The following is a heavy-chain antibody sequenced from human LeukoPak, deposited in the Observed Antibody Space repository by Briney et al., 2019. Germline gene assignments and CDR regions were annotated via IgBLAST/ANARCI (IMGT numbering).Heavy chain of an antibody. V-gene: IGHV1-8*01. J-gene: IGHJ6*03. CDR1: GYTFTSYD. CDR3: AKSLHNNSNYLGYYYFYMHV. Sequence: ASVKVSCKASGYTFTSYDINWVRQATGQGLEWMGWMNPNSGNTGYAQKFQGRVTMTRNTSISTAYMELSSLRSEDTAVYYCAKSLHNNSNYLGYYYFYMHVWGKGTTVTVSS. D-gene: IGHD4-11*01. CDR2: MNPNSGNT.